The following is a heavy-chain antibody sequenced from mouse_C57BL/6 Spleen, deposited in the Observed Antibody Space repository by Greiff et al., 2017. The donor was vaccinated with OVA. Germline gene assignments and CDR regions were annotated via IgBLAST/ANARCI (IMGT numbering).Heavy chain of an antibody. Sequence: QVQLQQSGPELVKPGASVKISCKASGYAFSSSWMNWVKQRPGKGLEWIGRIYPGDGDTNYNGKFKGKATLTADKSSSTAYMQLSSLTSEDSAVYFCARCYGSSCYAMDYWGQGTSVTVSS. J-gene: IGHJ4*01. CDR1: GYAFSSSW. D-gene: IGHD1-1*01. CDR3: ARCYGSSCYAMDY. CDR2: IYPGDGDT. V-gene: IGHV1-82*01.